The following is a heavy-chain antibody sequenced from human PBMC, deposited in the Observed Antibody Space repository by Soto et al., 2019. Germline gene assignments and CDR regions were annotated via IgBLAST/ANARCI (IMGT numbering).Heavy chain of an antibody. D-gene: IGHD2-15*01. CDR3: ARAERMVAATAPFDY. CDR1: GGTFSNFA. Sequence: SVKVSCKASGGTFSNFAISWVRQAPGQGLEWMGGIIPIFGTANYAQKFQGRVTFTADESTSTAYMELSSLRSEDTALYYCARAERMVAATAPFDYWGQGTLVTVSS. CDR2: IIPIFGTA. V-gene: IGHV1-69*01. J-gene: IGHJ4*02.